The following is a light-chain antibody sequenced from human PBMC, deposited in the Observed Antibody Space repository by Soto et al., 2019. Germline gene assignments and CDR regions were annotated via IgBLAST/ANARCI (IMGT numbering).Light chain of an antibody. CDR2: DVS. J-gene: IGLJ1*01. CDR3: CSYAGSYTLYV. CDR1: SSDVGGYNY. Sequence: QSVLTQPRSVSGCPGQSVTISCTGTSSDVGGYNYVSWYQQHPGKAPKVMIYDVSKRPSGVPDRFSGSKSGNTASLTISGLQAEDEADYYCCSYAGSYTLYVFGTGTKVTVL. V-gene: IGLV2-11*01.